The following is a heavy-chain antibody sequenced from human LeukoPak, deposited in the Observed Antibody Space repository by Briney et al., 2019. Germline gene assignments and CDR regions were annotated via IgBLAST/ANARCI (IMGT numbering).Heavy chain of an antibody. Sequence: GGSLRLSCAASGFSFSSYAMSWVRQAPGKGLEWVSAISGIGGSTYYADSVKGRFTISRDNSKNTLYLQMNSLRAEDTAVYYCAKDQYYYDSSGFTSDAFDIWGQGTMVTVSS. V-gene: IGHV3-23*01. CDR1: GFSFSSYA. CDR2: ISGIGGST. D-gene: IGHD3-22*01. J-gene: IGHJ3*02. CDR3: AKDQYYYDSSGFTSDAFDI.